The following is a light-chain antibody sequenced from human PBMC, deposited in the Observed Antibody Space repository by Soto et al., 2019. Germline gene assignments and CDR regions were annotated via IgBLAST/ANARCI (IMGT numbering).Light chain of an antibody. CDR3: CSYTRSNSLVL. J-gene: IGLJ2*01. CDR1: SSDVGGSDY. CDR2: DVS. Sequence: QSALTQPASVSGSPGQSITISCIGTSSDVGGSDYVSWYQQHPGKAPKLVIYDVSNRPSGVSDRFSGSKSGNTASLTISGLQAEDEADYDCCSYTRSNSLVLFGGGTKLTVL. V-gene: IGLV2-14*01.